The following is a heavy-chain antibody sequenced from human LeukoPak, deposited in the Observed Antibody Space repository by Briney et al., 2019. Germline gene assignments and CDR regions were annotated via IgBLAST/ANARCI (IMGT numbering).Heavy chain of an antibody. CDR3: ARGSPDY. Sequence: GGSLRLSCAASGFTVSSNYMSWVRQAPGKGLEWVSVIYRGGSTYYADSVQGRFTISRDNAKNTLYLQMNSLRPEDTAVYYCARGSPDYWGQGTLVTVSS. V-gene: IGHV3-53*01. J-gene: IGHJ4*02. CDR1: GFTVSSNY. CDR2: IYRGGST. D-gene: IGHD2-15*01.